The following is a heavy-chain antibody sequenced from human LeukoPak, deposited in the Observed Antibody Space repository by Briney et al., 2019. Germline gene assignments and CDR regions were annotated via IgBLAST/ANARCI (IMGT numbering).Heavy chain of an antibody. CDR1: GFTFSSYG. D-gene: IGHD7-27*01. CDR2: ISESGSST. Sequence: PGGSLRLSCAASGFTFSSYGMTWVRQAPGKGLEWVSGISESGSSTYYADSVKGRFTISRDKSKNTLYLQMNSLRAEDTAVYYCAKAKTGDTPFFDYWGQGTVVTVSS. J-gene: IGHJ4*02. CDR3: AKAKTGDTPFFDY. V-gene: IGHV3-23*01.